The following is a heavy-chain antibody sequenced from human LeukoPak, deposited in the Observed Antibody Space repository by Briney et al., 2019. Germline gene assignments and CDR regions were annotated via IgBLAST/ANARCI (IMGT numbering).Heavy chain of an antibody. CDR1: GFTFSSYW. J-gene: IGHJ6*04. D-gene: IGHD6-13*01. V-gene: IGHV3-7*03. CDR3: AREGWSSSWYPKPYYYYGMDV. CDR2: IKQDGSEK. Sequence: GGSLRLSCAASGFTFSSYWMSWVRQAPGKGLEWVANIKQDGSEKYYVDSVEGRFTISRDNAKNPLYLQMNSLRAEDTAVYYCAREGWSSSWYPKPYYYYGMDVWGKGTTVTVSS.